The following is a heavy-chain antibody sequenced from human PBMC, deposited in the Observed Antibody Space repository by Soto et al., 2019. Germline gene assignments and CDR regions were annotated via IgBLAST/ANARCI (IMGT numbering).Heavy chain of an antibody. Sequence: QVQLVQSGAEVKKPGSSVKVSCKASGGTFSSYAISWVRQSPGQGLEWMGGIIPIFGTANYAQKFQGRVTITAEDSTSTACMELSSLRSEDTPVYYGVRDQDNWNHHYGMDVCGHGTTVAVSS. CDR3: VRDQDNWNHHYGMDV. CDR2: IIPIFGTA. D-gene: IGHD1-20*01. V-gene: IGHV1-69*01. J-gene: IGHJ6*02. CDR1: GGTFSSYA.